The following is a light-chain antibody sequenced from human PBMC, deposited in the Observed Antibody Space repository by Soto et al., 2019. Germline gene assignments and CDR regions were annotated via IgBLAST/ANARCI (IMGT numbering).Light chain of an antibody. CDR3: CSYAGTSLWV. Sequence: QSALTQPASVSGSPGQSITISCTGTSSDVGGYNYVSWYQQHPGKAPKLVIYDVSKRPSGVPDRFSGSKSGNTASLTISGLQAEDEADYYCCSYAGTSLWVFGGGTQLTVL. J-gene: IGLJ3*02. V-gene: IGLV2-11*01. CDR2: DVS. CDR1: SSDVGGYNY.